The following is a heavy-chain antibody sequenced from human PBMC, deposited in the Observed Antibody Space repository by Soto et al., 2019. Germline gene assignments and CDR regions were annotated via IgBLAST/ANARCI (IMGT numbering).Heavy chain of an antibody. CDR1: GFSLRTSGVG. J-gene: IGHJ4*02. CDR2: ILWDDEK. V-gene: IGHV2-5*02. CDR3: VHRLSPYGLHY. Sequence: QITLKESGPTLVKPTQTLTLTCTFSGFSLRTSGVGVGWIRQSPGQALEWLALILWDDEKRYSPSLKSRLTITKDASKNQVVLTMTNMDPVDTATYYCVHRLSPYGLHYWGQGTLVTVSS. D-gene: IGHD3-10*01.